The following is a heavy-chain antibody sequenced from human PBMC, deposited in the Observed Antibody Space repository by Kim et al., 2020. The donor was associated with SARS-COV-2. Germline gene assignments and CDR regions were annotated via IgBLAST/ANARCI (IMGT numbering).Heavy chain of an antibody. D-gene: IGHD5-12*01. Sequence: GGSLRLSCAASGFTFSSYGMHWVRQAPGKGLEWVAVISYDGSNKYYADSVKGRFTISRENSKNTLYLQMNSLRAEDTAVYYCAKEGHWRWLQFPKRPYYFDYWGQGTLVTVSS. V-gene: IGHV3-30*18. CDR1: GFTFSSYG. CDR3: AKEGHWRWLQFPKRPYYFDY. CDR2: ISYDGSNK. J-gene: IGHJ4*02.